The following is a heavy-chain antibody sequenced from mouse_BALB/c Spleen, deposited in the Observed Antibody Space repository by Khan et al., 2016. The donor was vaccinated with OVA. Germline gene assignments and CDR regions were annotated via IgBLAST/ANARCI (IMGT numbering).Heavy chain of an antibody. CDR3: ARVYFGYHDY. J-gene: IGHJ2*01. Sequence: EVGLVESGGDLVKPGGSLKLSCAASGFTFSTYAMSWVRQTPEKRLEWVATISSGGSYTYYPDSVTGRFTISRDNAKHTLYLQMSSLRSEDTAIYFCARVYFGYHDYWGQGTTLTVCS. CDR1: GFTFSTYA. V-gene: IGHV5-9-3*01. D-gene: IGHD2-2*01. CDR2: ISSGGSYT.